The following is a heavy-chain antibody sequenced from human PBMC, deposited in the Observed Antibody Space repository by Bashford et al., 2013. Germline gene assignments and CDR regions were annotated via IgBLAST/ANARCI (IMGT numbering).Heavy chain of an antibody. Sequence: VASVKVSCKASGFTFSRSSMQWVRQTRGQRLEWIGWIVLETQNTNYAQKFQDRVTITSDMSTSTVYMELSSLKSEDTAVYYCAAGQSPLISIIVGWGQGTLVTVSS. D-gene: IGHD2-15*01. CDR1: GFTFSRSS. J-gene: IGHJ4*02. CDR2: IVLETQNT. CDR3: AAGQSPLISIIVG. V-gene: IGHV1-58*02.